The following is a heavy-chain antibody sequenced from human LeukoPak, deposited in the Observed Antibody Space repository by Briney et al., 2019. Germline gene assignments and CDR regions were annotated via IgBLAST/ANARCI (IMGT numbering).Heavy chain of an antibody. D-gene: IGHD3-10*01. V-gene: IGHV1-18*01. CDR2: INTYSGDT. J-gene: IGHJ4*02. CDR1: GYTFTTYG. CDR3: GRDYQYYASGSSKKAFDY. Sequence: ASVKVSCKPSGYTFTTYGISWVRQAPGQGLEWMGWINTYSGDTNYAQKLQGRVTMTTDTSTSTAYMELGSLRSDDTAMYYCGRDYQYYASGSSKKAFDYWGQGTLVTVSS.